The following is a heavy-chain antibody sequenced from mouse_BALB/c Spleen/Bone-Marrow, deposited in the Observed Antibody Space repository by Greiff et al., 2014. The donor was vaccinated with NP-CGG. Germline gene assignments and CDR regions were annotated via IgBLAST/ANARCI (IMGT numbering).Heavy chain of an antibody. V-gene: IGHV1-39*01. J-gene: IGHJ3*01. CDR2: IDPYYGNT. Sequence: VQLQQSGPELEKPGASVKISCKASGYSFTGYNMNWVKQSNGKSLEWIGNIDPYYGNTTYNQKFKGKATLTVDKSSSTAYMQLKSLKSEDSVVYYCAIKSYEGGFAYWGQGTLVTVSA. CDR3: AIKSYEGGFAY. CDR1: GYSFTGYN. D-gene: IGHD2-3*01.